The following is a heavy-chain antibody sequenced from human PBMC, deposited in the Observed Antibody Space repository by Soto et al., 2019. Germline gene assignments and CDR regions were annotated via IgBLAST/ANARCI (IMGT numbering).Heavy chain of an antibody. D-gene: IGHD3-10*01. CDR3: AKDRYYGSEFDY. CDR2: ISGSGGST. V-gene: IGHV3-23*01. Sequence: EVQLLESGGGLVQPGGSLRLSCAASGFTFSSYAMSWVRQAPGKGLEWVSAISGSGGSTYYTDSVKGRFTISRDNSKNTLYLQMNSLRAEDTAVYYCAKDRYYGSEFDYWGQGTLVTVSS. J-gene: IGHJ4*02. CDR1: GFTFSSYA.